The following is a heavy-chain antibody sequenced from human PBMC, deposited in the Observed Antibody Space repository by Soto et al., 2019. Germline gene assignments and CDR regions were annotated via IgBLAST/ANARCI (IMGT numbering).Heavy chain of an antibody. J-gene: IGHJ4*02. V-gene: IGHV4-59*01. D-gene: IGHD4-17*01. Sequence: SETLSLTCTVSGGSISSYYWSWIRQPPGKGLEWIGYIYYSGSTNYNPSLKSRVTISVDTSKNQFSLKLSSVTAADTAVYYCARAPSTTVTPINFDYWGQGTLVTVSS. CDR1: GGSISSYY. CDR3: ARAPSTTVTPINFDY. CDR2: IYYSGST.